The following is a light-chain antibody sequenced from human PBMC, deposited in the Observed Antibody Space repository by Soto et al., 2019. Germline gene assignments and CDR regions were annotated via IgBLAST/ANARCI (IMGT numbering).Light chain of an antibody. Sequence: DIQMTQSPSSLSAYVGDRVTITCRASQGIRYALGWYQQKPGTAPKRLIYGASILQNGVPSRFGGSGSGTEFTLTISSLQPEDFATYYCLQYNSPPLTFGQGTKV. V-gene: IGKV1-17*01. CDR1: QGIRYA. CDR3: LQYNSPPLT. J-gene: IGKJ1*01. CDR2: GAS.